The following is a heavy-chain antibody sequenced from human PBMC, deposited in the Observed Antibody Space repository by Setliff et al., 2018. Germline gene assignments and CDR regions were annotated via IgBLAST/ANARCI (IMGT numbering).Heavy chain of an antibody. J-gene: IGHJ4*02. Sequence: SETLSLTCSVSGASITSGGFYWTWIRQPAGKRLEWIGHISPSGSTTYNPSVKSRVTISLDTSKNHFSLKLDSVTAADTALYYCARSPSSGAYWNPRPFYSDYWARGTLVTVSS. CDR1: GASITSGGFY. CDR3: ARSPSSGAYWNPRPFYSDY. V-gene: IGHV4-61*09. CDR2: ISPSGST. D-gene: IGHD1-26*01.